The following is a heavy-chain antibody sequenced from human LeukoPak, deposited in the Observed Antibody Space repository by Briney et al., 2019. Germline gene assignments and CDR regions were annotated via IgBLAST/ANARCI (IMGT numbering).Heavy chain of an antibody. Sequence: PGGSLRLSCVASGFTVSSNYMSWVRQAPGKGLEWVSVIYSGGNTYYADSVKGRFTISRDNSKNTLYLQMNSLRAEDTAVYYCAKSIVGATGDAFDIWGQGTMVTVSS. J-gene: IGHJ3*02. CDR3: AKSIVGATGDAFDI. CDR2: IYSGGNT. CDR1: GFTVSSNY. V-gene: IGHV3-66*01. D-gene: IGHD1-26*01.